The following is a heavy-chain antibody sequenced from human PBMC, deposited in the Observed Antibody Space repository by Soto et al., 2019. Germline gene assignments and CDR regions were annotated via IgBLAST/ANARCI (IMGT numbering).Heavy chain of an antibody. CDR2: ISYDGSNK. D-gene: IGHD2-15*01. J-gene: IGHJ5*02. V-gene: IGHV3-30*18. CDR3: AKPLLHENCFDP. Sequence: QVQLVESGGGVVQPGRSLRLSCAASGFTFSSYGMHWVRQAPGKGLEWVAVISYDGSNKYYADSVKGRFTISRDNSKNTLYPQMNSLRADDTALYYCAKPLLHENCFDPWGKGTLVTVSS. CDR1: GFTFSSYG.